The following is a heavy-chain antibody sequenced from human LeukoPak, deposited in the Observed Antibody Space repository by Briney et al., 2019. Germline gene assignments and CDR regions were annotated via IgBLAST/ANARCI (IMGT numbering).Heavy chain of an antibody. V-gene: IGHV1-69*04. Sequence: SVKVSCKASGGTFSSYAISWVRQAPGQGLEWMGRIIPILGIANYAQKFQGRVTITADKSTSTAYMELSSLRSEDTAVYYCARDYGDYVLDYWGQGTPVTVSS. CDR2: IIPILGIA. J-gene: IGHJ4*02. D-gene: IGHD4-17*01. CDR1: GGTFSSYA. CDR3: ARDYGDYVLDY.